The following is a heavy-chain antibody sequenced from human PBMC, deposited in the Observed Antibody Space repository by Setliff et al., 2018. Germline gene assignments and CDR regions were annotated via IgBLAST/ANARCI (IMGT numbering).Heavy chain of an antibody. CDR1: GFNFSNYE. D-gene: IGHD2-15*01. CDR2: ISYVVGVT. Sequence: GGSLRLSCSGSGFNFSNYEINWVRQAPGKGLEWVSFISYVVGVTYYGDSVKGRFTISRDNARRAVYLQMNSLGVDDTAIYYCGSGLHPDYPDYWGQGTLVTVS. CDR3: GSGLHPDYPDY. V-gene: IGHV3-48*03. J-gene: IGHJ4*01.